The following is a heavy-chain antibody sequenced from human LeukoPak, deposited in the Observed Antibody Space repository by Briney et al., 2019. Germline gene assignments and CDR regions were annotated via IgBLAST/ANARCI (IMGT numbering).Heavy chain of an antibody. CDR3: AKAQGDY. J-gene: IGHJ4*02. V-gene: IGHV3-9*01. CDR1: GFTFDDYV. Sequence: LRLSCTASGFTFDDYVMHWVRQAPGKGLEWVSGITWNSGSIGYADSVKGRFTISRDNAKNSLYLQMNSLRGEDTAFYYCAKAQGDYWGQGTLVTVPS. CDR2: ITWNSGSI.